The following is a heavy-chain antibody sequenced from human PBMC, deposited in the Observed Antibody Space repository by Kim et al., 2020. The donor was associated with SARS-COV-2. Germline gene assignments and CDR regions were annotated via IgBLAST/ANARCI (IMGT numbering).Heavy chain of an antibody. Sequence: GGSLRLSCAASGFTVSSYDMHWVRQATRKGLEWVSVIGIAGDTYYPGSVKGRFTISRENAKNSLSLQMNSLRAGDTAVYYCARTVAGTYFDYWGQGTLVTVSS. D-gene: IGHD6-19*01. CDR2: IGIAGDT. V-gene: IGHV3-13*01. CDR3: ARTVAGTYFDY. J-gene: IGHJ4*02. CDR1: GFTVSSYD.